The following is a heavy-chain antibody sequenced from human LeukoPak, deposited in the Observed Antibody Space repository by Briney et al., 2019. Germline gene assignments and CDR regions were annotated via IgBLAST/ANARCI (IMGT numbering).Heavy chain of an antibody. V-gene: IGHV3-23*01. D-gene: IGHD4-11*01. Sequence: VSAISGSGGSTYYADSVKGRFTISRDNSKNTLYLQMNSLRAEDTAVYYCAKDRRWATVTPYWGQGTLVTVSS. CDR2: ISGSGGST. J-gene: IGHJ4*02. CDR3: AKDRRWATVTPY.